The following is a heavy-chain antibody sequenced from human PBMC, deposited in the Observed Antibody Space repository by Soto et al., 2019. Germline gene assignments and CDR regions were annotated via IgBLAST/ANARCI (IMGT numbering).Heavy chain of an antibody. D-gene: IGHD4-17*01. CDR2: ISWNSGSI. CDR1: GFTFDDYA. J-gene: IGHJ4*02. V-gene: IGHV3-9*01. CDR3: AKGGWDYGDYVTHPIDY. Sequence: EVQLVESGGGLVQPGRSLRLSCAASGFTFDDYAMHWVRQAPGKGLAWVSGISWNSGSIGYADSVKGRFTISRDNAKNSLYLQMNSLRADDTALYYCAKGGWDYGDYVTHPIDYWGQGTLVTVSS.